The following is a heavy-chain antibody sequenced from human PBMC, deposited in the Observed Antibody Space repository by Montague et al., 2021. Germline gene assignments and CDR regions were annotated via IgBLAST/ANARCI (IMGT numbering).Heavy chain of an antibody. Sequence: TLSLTYTVSGGSISRGGYYWSCIRPLPGKGLEWIGYIFYSGNTYYNPSLQSRVTISVDTSKNQFSLKLSSVTAADTAVYYCARAEDYYGSGSYLGFDYWGQGTLVTVSS. J-gene: IGHJ4*02. CDR2: IFYSGNT. CDR1: GGSISRGGYY. V-gene: IGHV4-31*03. CDR3: ARAEDYYGSGSYLGFDY. D-gene: IGHD3-10*01.